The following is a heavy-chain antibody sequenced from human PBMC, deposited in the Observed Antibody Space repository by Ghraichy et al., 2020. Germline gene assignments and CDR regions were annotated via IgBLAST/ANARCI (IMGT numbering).Heavy chain of an antibody. Sequence: GGSLRLSCAAYGFTVNNAWMSWVRQAPGKGLEWVGRIKSKTDGETPEYAAPVKGRFTISRDDSKNTLYLQMNSLTTEDTAVYYCTKDRTRYYYFGMDVWGQGTTVTVSS. J-gene: IGHJ6*02. V-gene: IGHV3-15*01. CDR2: IKSKTDGETP. CDR3: TKDRTRYYYFGMDV. CDR1: GFTVNNAW.